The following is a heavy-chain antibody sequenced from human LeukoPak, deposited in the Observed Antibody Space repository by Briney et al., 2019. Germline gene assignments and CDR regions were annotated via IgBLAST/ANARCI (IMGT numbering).Heavy chain of an antibody. V-gene: IGHV3-23*01. CDR2: ISGSGGST. CDR3: AKSIAVAGTDY. Sequence: PGGSLRLSCAASGFTFSSYSVNWVRQAPGKGLEWVSAISGSGGSTYYADSVKGRFTISRDNSKNTLYLQMNSLRAEDTAVYYCAKSIAVAGTDYWGQGTLVTVSS. CDR1: GFTFSSYS. J-gene: IGHJ4*02. D-gene: IGHD6-19*01.